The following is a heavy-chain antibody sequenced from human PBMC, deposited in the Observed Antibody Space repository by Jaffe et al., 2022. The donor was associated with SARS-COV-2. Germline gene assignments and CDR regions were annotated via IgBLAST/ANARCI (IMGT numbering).Heavy chain of an antibody. D-gene: IGHD6-19*01. CDR3: ARDISPALAGGFDI. Sequence: QVQLVESGGGVVQPGRSLRLSCAASGFTFSSYAMHWVRQAPGKGLEWVAVISYDGSNKYYADSVKGRFTISRDNSKNTLYLQMNSLRAEDTAVYYCARDISPALAGGFDIWGQGTMVTVSS. J-gene: IGHJ3*02. V-gene: IGHV3-30-3*01. CDR1: GFTFSSYA. CDR2: ISYDGSNK.